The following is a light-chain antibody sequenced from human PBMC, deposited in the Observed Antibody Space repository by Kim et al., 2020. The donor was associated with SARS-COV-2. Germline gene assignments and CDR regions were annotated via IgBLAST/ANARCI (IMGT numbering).Light chain of an antibody. CDR3: SSYTSSSTLV. J-gene: IGLJ1*01. V-gene: IGLV2-14*03. Sequence: GQSITISCTGTSSGVGGYNYVSWYQQHPGKAPKLMIYDVSNRPSGVSNRFSGSKSGNTASLTISGLRAEDEADYYCSSYTSSSTLVFGTGTKVTVL. CDR2: DVS. CDR1: SSGVGGYNY.